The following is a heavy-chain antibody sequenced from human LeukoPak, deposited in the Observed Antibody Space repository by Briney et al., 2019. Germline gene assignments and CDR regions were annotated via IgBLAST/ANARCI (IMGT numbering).Heavy chain of an antibody. Sequence: SETLSLTCTVSGYSISSGYYWGWIRQPPGKGLEWIGSIYHSGSTYYNPSLKSRVTISVDTSKNQFSLKLSSVTAADTAVYYCARGKPDYYGSGSYYKGYYYYYMDVWGKGTTVTVSS. V-gene: IGHV4-38-2*02. D-gene: IGHD3-10*01. CDR1: GYSISSGYY. J-gene: IGHJ6*03. CDR3: ARGKPDYYGSGSYYKGYYYYYMDV. CDR2: IYHSGST.